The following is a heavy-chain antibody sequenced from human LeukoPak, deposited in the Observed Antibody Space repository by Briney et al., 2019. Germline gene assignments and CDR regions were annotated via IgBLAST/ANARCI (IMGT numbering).Heavy chain of an antibody. Sequence: GSLRLSCAASGFTFSSYGMHWVRQAPGKGLEWVAVISYDGSNKYYADSVKGRFTISRDNSKNTLYLQMNSLRAEDTALYYCAKDHYYDSSGCPDYWGQGTLVTVSS. CDR1: GFTFSSYG. V-gene: IGHV3-30*18. CDR3: AKDHYYDSSGCPDY. CDR2: ISYDGSNK. J-gene: IGHJ4*02. D-gene: IGHD3-22*01.